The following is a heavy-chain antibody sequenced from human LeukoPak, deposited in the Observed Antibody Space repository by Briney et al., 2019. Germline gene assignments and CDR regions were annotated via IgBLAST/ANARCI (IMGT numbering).Heavy chain of an antibody. J-gene: IGHJ4*02. CDR2: ISSSGSTI. V-gene: IGHV3-48*03. CDR1: GFTFSSYE. Sequence: GSLILSCAASGFTFSSYEMNWVRQAPGKGLEWVSYISSSGSTIYYADSVKGRFTISRDNAKNSLYLQMNSLRAEDTAVYYCAREGTIDGYNLFDYWGQGTLVTVSS. D-gene: IGHD5-24*01. CDR3: AREGTIDGYNLFDY.